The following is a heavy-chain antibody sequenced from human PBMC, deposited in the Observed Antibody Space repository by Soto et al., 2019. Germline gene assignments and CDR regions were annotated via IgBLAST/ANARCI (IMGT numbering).Heavy chain of an antibody. CDR3: ARDGLRPQFSSRVNWFDP. CDR1: GGTFSSYA. Sequence: QVQLVQSGAEVKKPGSSVKVSCKASGGTFSSYAISWVRQAPGQRLEWMGGIIPIFGTANYAQKFQGRVTITADESTGTAYMELSSLRSEDTAVYYCARDGLRPQFSSRVNWFDPWGQGTLVTVSS. D-gene: IGHD6-19*01. J-gene: IGHJ5*02. V-gene: IGHV1-69*01. CDR2: IIPIFGTA.